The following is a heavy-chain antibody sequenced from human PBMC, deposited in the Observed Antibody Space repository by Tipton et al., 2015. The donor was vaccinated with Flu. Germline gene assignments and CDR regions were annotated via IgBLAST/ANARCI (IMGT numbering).Heavy chain of an antibody. D-gene: IGHD3-10*01. Sequence: QSGPEVKKPGASVKVSCKASGYTFTSFGVSRVRQAPGRGLEWMGWISPYTANTIYPRNRQGRVTLSTDTSTNTAYMELRSLRSDDTAVYYCARDAVQGVVAPYYHGMEGGGQGTTVTVSS. CDR3: ARDAVQGVVAPYYHGMEG. CDR2: ISPYTANT. J-gene: IGHJ6*02. CDR1: GYTFTSFG. V-gene: IGHV1-18*01.